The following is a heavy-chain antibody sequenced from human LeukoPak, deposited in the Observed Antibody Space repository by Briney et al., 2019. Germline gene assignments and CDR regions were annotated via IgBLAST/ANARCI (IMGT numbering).Heavy chain of an antibody. Sequence: QPGGSLRLSCAASGFTFSTSWMHWVRQVPGKGLVWVSRINSDGRSTDYADSVKGRFTISRDNTKNTLYLQMNNLRVEDTAVYYCAHTVWSGNYFDYWGQGTLVTVSS. CDR3: AHTVWSGNYFDY. D-gene: IGHD3-3*01. V-gene: IGHV3-74*01. CDR1: GFTFSTSW. J-gene: IGHJ4*02. CDR2: INSDGRST.